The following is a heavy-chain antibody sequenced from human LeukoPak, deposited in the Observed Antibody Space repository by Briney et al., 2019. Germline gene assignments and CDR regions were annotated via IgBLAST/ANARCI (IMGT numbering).Heavy chain of an antibody. CDR3: ARDPLRDGYMAAFDI. CDR2: IIPILGIA. J-gene: IGHJ3*02. V-gene: IGHV1-69*04. CDR1: GGTFSSYA. Sequence: SVKVSCKASGGTFSSYAVSWVRQAPGQGLEWMGRIIPILGIANYAQKFQGRVTITADKSTSTAYMELSSLRSEDTAVYYCARDPLRDGYMAAFDIWGQGTMVTVSS. D-gene: IGHD5-12*01.